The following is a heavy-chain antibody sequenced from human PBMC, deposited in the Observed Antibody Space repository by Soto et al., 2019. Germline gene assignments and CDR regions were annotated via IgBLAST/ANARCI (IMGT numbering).Heavy chain of an antibody. V-gene: IGHV3-23*01. CDR2: ISGSGGST. CDR3: AKDLALGYYYYMDV. CDR1: GFTFSSYA. J-gene: IGHJ6*03. Sequence: GGSLRLSCAASGFTFSSYARSWVRQAPGKGLEWVSAISGSGGSTYYADSVKGRFTISRDNSKNTLYLQMNSLRAEDTAVYYCAKDLALGYYYYMDVWGKGTTVTVSS. D-gene: IGHD3-16*01.